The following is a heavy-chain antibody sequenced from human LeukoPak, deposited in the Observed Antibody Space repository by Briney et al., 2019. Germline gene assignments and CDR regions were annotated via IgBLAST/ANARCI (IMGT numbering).Heavy chain of an antibody. D-gene: IGHD5-12*01. CDR2: IYSGGST. V-gene: IGHV3-66*01. CDR1: GFTVSSNY. CDR3: ARDIVATNFDY. J-gene: IGHJ4*02. Sequence: AAGSLRLSCAASGFTVSSNYMSWVRQAPGKGLEWVSVIYSGGSTYYADSVKGRFTISRDNSKNTLYLQMNSLRAEDTAVYYCARDIVATNFDYWGQGTLVTVSS.